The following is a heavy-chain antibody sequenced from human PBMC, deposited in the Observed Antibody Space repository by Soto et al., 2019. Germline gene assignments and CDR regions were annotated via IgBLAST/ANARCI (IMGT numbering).Heavy chain of an antibody. CDR3: ARDSAWGLLFDP. J-gene: IGHJ5*02. Sequence: EVQLVESGGGLVEPGGSLRLSCAASGFTFSSYLMTWVRQSPGKGLEWVASISTASSYIYYADSVKGRFTISRDDAKTSLSLQMNSLRAEDTAVYYCARDSAWGLLFDPWGQGTLVTVSS. CDR2: ISTASSYI. CDR1: GFTFSSYL. D-gene: IGHD2-21*01. V-gene: IGHV3-21*02.